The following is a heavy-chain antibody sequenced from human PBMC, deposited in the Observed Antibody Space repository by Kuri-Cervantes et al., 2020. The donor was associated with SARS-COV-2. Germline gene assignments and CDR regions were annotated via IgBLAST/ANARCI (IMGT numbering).Heavy chain of an antibody. V-gene: IGHV3-53*01. CDR1: GFIVSSNQ. D-gene: IGHD3-10*01. Sequence: GESLKISCAASGFIVSSNQMTWVRQAPGKGLEWVSVIYSGGRTEYEDSVKGRFTISRDNSNNTLYLQMNSLRADDTAVYYCAKYIGSGTNTPDYWGQGSLVTVSS. J-gene: IGHJ4*02. CDR2: IYSGGRT. CDR3: AKYIGSGTNTPDY.